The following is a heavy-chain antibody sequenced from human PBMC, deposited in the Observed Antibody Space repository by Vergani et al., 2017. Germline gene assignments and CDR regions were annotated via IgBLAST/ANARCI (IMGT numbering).Heavy chain of an antibody. D-gene: IGHD6-19*01. V-gene: IGHV4-39*01. CDR1: GASLRSSNYY. Sequence: QLQLQESGPGLVTPSATLSLTFSVSGASLRSSNYYLGWIRQPPGKGLEWIASIYYSGSTYHNPSLKSRVTISVDKSKNPFSLKLSSVTAADTAVYFCARLSSVGWLVKLGWIDPWGQGIMVTVSS. CDR3: ARLSSVGWLVKLGWIDP. CDR2: IYYSGST. J-gene: IGHJ5*02.